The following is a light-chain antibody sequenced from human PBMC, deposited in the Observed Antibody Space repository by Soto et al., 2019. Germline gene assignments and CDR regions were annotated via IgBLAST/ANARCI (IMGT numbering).Light chain of an antibody. V-gene: IGKV3-15*01. CDR2: GAS. CDR1: QIVSSN. CDR3: QQYNNWPLT. Sequence: EVVMTQSPATLSVSLGDSATLSCRASQIVSSNLAWYQQKPGQAPRLLIYGASTRATGIPARFSGSGSGTEFTLTISSLQSEDFAVYSCQQYNNWPLTFGGGTKVEIK. J-gene: IGKJ4*01.